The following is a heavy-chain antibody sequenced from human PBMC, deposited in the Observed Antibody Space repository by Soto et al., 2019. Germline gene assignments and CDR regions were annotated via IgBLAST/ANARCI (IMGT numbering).Heavy chain of an antibody. Sequence: SETVSLTCAVCRGAISSGGYYWSWIRQPPGKGVEWIGHIYYGSTYYSPSLKSRVTISVDRSKNQFSLKLSSVTAADTAVYYYTMDVWGQGTTVTVSS. CDR3: TMDV. CDR2: IYYGST. CDR1: RGAISSGGYY. V-gene: IGHV4-30-2*01. J-gene: IGHJ6*02.